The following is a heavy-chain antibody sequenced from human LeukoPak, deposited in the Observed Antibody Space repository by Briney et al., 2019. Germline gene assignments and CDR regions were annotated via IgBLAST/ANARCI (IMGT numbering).Heavy chain of an antibody. CDR3: ARSDSLRTQGGIDY. CDR1: GFTFVSYA. Sequence: GGSLRLSCAASGFTFVSYAMHWVRQAPGKGLDWVADISYDGSIKYYADSVKGRFTISRDNSKNTLYLQMNSLRAEDTAAYYCARSDSLRTQGGIDYWGQGTLVTVSS. D-gene: IGHD3-16*01. J-gene: IGHJ4*02. CDR2: ISYDGSIK. V-gene: IGHV3-30-3*01.